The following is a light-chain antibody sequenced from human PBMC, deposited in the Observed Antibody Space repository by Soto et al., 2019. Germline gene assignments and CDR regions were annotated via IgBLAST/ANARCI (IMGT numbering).Light chain of an antibody. CDR3: QHYYSYGT. J-gene: IGKJ1*01. CDR2: AAS. Sequence: AIRMTQSPSSLSASTGDRVTITCRASQGISSYLAWYQQKPGKAPKLLIYAASTLQSGVPSRFSGSGSGTDFTLTISCLQSEDFATYYCQHYYSYGTFGQGTKVEIK. CDR1: QGISSY. V-gene: IGKV1-8*01.